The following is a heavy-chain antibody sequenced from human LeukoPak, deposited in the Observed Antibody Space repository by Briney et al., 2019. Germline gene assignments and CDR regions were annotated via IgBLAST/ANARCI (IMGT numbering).Heavy chain of an antibody. V-gene: IGHV3-21*04. J-gene: IGHJ6*03. D-gene: IGHD2-2*01. CDR2: ISSSSSYI. CDR1: GFTFSSYS. Sequence: PGGSLRLSCAASGFTFSSYSMNWVRQAPGKGLEWVSSISSSSSYIYYADSVKGRFTISRDNAKNSLYLQMNSLRAEDTAVYYCARASPQLWQRNYYFYMDVWGKGTTVTVSS. CDR3: ARASPQLWQRNYYFYMDV.